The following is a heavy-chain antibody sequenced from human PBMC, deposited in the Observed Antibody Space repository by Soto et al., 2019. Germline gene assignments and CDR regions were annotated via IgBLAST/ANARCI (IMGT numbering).Heavy chain of an antibody. V-gene: IGHV3-33*01. CDR3: AAWAEGATEVH. CDR1: GVSFSVYG. CDR2: IWYDASKQ. D-gene: IGHD2-15*01. Sequence: GGSLRLSCETSGVSFSVYGMHWVRQAPGKGLEWVAVIWYDASKQFYAASVEGRFTISRDNSKAILYLQMNSLRAEDTAVYYCAAWAEGATEVHWGQGTLVTVSS. J-gene: IGHJ4*02.